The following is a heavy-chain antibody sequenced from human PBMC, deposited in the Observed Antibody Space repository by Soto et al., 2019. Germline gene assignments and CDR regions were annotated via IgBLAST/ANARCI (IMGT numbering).Heavy chain of an antibody. J-gene: IGHJ6*03. CDR3: AAGTRSGYYDFWSGYRDYYYYYMAV. CDR2: IVVGSGNT. Sequence: SVKVSCKASGFTFTSSAMQWVRQARGQRLEWIGWIVVGSGNTNYAQKFQERVTITRDMSTSTAYMELSSLRSEDTAVYYCAAGTRSGYYDFWSGYRDYYYYYMAVWGKGTTVTVSS. D-gene: IGHD3-3*01. CDR1: GFTFTSSA. V-gene: IGHV1-58*02.